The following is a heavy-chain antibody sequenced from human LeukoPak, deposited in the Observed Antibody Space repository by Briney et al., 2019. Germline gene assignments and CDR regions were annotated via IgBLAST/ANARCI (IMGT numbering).Heavy chain of an antibody. CDR1: GFTFSSNW. D-gene: IGHD3-3*01. Sequence: GGSLRLSCGASGFTFSSNWMTWVRQAPGKGLEWVANIKQDGSEKNYVDSVKGRFTISRDNAKNSLYLQVNSLRAEDTAVYYCARQRFGDAWGKGTTVTVSS. CDR3: ARQRFGDA. V-gene: IGHV3-7*02. J-gene: IGHJ6*04. CDR2: IKQDGSEK.